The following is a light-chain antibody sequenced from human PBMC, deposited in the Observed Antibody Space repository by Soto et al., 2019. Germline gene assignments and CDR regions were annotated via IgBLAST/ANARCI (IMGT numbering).Light chain of an antibody. V-gene: IGLV2-14*01. CDR2: AVS. CDR1: SSDIGAYNY. CDR3: SSYTSSSTYV. J-gene: IGLJ1*01. Sequence: QSALTQPASVSGSPGQSITISCTGTSSDIGAYNYVAWYQHHPGKAPRLLINAVSNRPSGISNRFSGSKSGNVASLTISGLQAEDEAEYYCSSYTSSSTYVFGTGTKLTVL.